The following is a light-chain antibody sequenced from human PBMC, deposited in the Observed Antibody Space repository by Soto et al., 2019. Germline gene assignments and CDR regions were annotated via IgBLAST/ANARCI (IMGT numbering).Light chain of an antibody. CDR2: GTS. CDR1: QSVSSSY. J-gene: IGKJ1*01. Sequence: EIVLTQSPCTLSLSPGERATLSCRASQSVSSSYLAWYQHKPGQAPRLLISGTSSRATGIPDRFSGSGAGTDFTLTISRLEPEDFAVYYCQQYGTTPWTFGQGTKVDIK. CDR3: QQYGTTPWT. V-gene: IGKV3-20*01.